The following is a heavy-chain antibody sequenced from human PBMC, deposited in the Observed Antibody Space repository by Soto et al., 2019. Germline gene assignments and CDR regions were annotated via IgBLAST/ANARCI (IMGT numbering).Heavy chain of an antibody. D-gene: IGHD3-9*01. CDR1: GGSFSGYY. J-gene: IGHJ5*02. CDR2: INHSGST. Sequence: SETLSLTCAVYGGSFSGYYWSWIRQPPGKGLEWIGEINHSGSTNYNPSLKSRVTISVDTSKNQFSLKLSSVTAADTAVYYCARIKTLRYFDRPSRGIWFDPWGQGTLVTVSS. CDR3: ARIKTLRYFDRPSRGIWFDP. V-gene: IGHV4-34*01.